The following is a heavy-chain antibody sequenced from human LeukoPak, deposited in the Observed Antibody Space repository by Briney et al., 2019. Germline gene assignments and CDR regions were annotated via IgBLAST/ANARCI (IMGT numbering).Heavy chain of an antibody. V-gene: IGHV4-39*07. CDR3: ARVSEYYDFWSGYASINWFDP. CDR2: IYYSGST. J-gene: IGHJ5*02. D-gene: IGHD3-3*01. CDR1: GGSISSSSYY. Sequence: SETLSLTCTVSGGSISSSSYYWGWIRQPPGKGLEWIGGIYYSGSTYYNPSLKSRVTISVDTSKNQFSLKLSSVTAADTAVYYCARVSEYYDFWSGYASINWFDPWGQGTLVTVFS.